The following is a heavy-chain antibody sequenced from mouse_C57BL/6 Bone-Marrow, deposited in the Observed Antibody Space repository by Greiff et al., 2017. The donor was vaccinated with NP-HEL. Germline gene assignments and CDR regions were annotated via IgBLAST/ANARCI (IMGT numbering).Heavy chain of an antibody. J-gene: IGHJ1*03. CDR3: AGYGSRYWYFDV. V-gene: IGHV1-81*01. Sequence: QVQLQQSGAELARPGASVKLSCKASGYTFTSYGISWVKQRTGQGLEWIGEIYPRSGNTYYNAKFKGKATLTADKSSSTAYMELRSLTSEDSAVYFCAGYGSRYWYFDVWGTGTTVTVSS. CDR1: GYTFTSYG. CDR2: IYPRSGNT. D-gene: IGHD1-1*01.